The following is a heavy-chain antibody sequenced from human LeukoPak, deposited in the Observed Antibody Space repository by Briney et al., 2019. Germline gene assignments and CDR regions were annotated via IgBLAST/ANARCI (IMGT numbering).Heavy chain of an antibody. J-gene: IGHJ5*02. V-gene: IGHV3-30*02. D-gene: IGHD1-1*01. Sequence: GGSLRLSCAASGFNFSDYGMHWVRQAPGKGLEWVAYIRPDGRSTFYLDAVEGRFTISRDNSKNTLFLQMSNLGHEDTALYYCTTSLLDHWGQGALVPVSS. CDR2: IRPDGRST. CDR3: TTSLLDH. CDR1: GFNFSDYG.